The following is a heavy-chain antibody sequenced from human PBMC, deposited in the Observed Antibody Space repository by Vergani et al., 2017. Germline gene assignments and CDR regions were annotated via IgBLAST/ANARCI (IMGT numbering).Heavy chain of an antibody. CDR2: IDPSDSYT. V-gene: IGHV5-10-1*01. J-gene: IGHJ6*02. CDR1: GYSFTSYW. Sequence: EVQLVESGAEVKKPGESLRISCKGSGYSFTSYWISWVRQMPGKGLEWMGRIDPSDSYTNYSPSFQGHVTISADKSISTAYLQWSSLKASDTAMYYCARHVSDILTMDVWGQGTTVTVSS. D-gene: IGHD3-9*01. CDR3: ARHVSDILTMDV.